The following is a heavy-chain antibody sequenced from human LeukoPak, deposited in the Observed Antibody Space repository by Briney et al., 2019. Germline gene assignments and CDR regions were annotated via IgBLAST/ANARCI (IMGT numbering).Heavy chain of an antibody. CDR3: ARDYDFWSGYLSY. Sequence: GGSLRLSCAASGFTFSSYSMNWVRQAPGKELEWVSSISSSSSYIYYADSVKGRFTISRDNAKNSLYLQMNSLRAEDTAVYYCARDYDFWSGYLSYWGQGTLVTVSS. V-gene: IGHV3-21*01. CDR1: GFTFSSYS. CDR2: ISSSSSYI. J-gene: IGHJ4*02. D-gene: IGHD3-3*01.